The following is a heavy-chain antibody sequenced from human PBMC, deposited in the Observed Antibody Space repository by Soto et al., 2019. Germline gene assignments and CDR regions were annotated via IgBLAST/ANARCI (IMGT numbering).Heavy chain of an antibody. CDR2: IKQDGSEK. V-gene: IGHV3-7*03. J-gene: IGHJ4*02. CDR1: GFTFSSYW. D-gene: IGHD6-19*01. Sequence: PGGSLRLSCAASGFTFSSYWMSWVRQAPGKGLEWVANIKQDGSEKYYVESVKGRFTISRDNAKNSLYLQINSLRAEDTAGYYCARVGRGSSGWYDFDNWGQGTLVTVSS. CDR3: ARVGRGSSGWYDFDN.